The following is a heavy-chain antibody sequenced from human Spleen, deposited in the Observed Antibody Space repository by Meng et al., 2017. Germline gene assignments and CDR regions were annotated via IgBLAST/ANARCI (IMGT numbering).Heavy chain of an antibody. V-gene: IGHV1-3*01. CDR1: AYTFTSYA. Sequence: QVQLVQSGAEVKKPGASVKVSSKASAYTFTSYAMHWVRQAPGQRLEWMAWINAGNGNTKYSQKFQGRLTITSDTSASTAYMEVSSLRSEDTAVYYCAREGSSSSLDYWGQGTLVTVSS. J-gene: IGHJ4*02. CDR2: INAGNGNT. CDR3: AREGSSSSLDY. D-gene: IGHD6-13*01.